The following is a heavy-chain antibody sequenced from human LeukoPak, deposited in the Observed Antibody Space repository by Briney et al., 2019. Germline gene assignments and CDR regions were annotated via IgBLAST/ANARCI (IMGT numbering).Heavy chain of an antibody. J-gene: IGHJ4*02. CDR1: GFTFSSYA. CDR3: AKGTLGYCSATTCYPFDF. CDR2: ISGSGGST. D-gene: IGHD2-15*01. V-gene: IGHV3-23*01. Sequence: GGSLRLSCAASGFTFSSYAMSWVRQAPGKGLEWVSAISGSGGSTYYADSVKGRFTISRDNSKNTLYLQMNSLRAEDTAVYYCAKGTLGYCSATTCYPFDFWGQGTLVAVSS.